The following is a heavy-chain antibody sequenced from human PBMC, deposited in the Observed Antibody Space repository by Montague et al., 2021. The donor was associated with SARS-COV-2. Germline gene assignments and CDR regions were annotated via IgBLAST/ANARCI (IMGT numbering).Heavy chain of an antibody. D-gene: IGHD3-10*01. Sequence: SETLSLTCSVSSGSIISSGYYWGWIRQPPGKELEWIGNIYYSGTTYYXXXLQSRGTISVDTSKNHLSLRLSSVTAADTAVYFCARGMIRGVTTPFDYWGQGSQVTVFS. CDR1: SGSIISSGYY. CDR2: IYYSGTT. V-gene: IGHV4-39*02. J-gene: IGHJ4*02. CDR3: ARGMIRGVTTPFDY.